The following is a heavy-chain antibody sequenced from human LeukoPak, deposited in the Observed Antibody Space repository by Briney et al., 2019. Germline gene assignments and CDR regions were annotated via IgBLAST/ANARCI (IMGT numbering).Heavy chain of an antibody. D-gene: IGHD4-23*01. V-gene: IGHV5-51*01. Sequence: EESLKISCQGSGYIFTSYWITWGRQMPGKGLEWMGIIYPGDSDTKYSPSFQGQVTISADKSISTAYLQWSSLKASDTAMYYCARRSYGGKDFDYWGQGTLVTVSS. CDR1: GYIFTSYW. CDR2: IYPGDSDT. J-gene: IGHJ4*02. CDR3: ARRSYGGKDFDY.